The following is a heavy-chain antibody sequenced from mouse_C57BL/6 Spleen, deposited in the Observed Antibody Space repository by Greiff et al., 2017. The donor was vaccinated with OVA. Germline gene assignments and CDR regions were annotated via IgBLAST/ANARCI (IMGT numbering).Heavy chain of an antibody. CDR2: ISYDGSN. CDR3: AREGGVYDGYYWFAY. V-gene: IGHV3-6*01. J-gene: IGHJ3*01. Sequence: EVKLQESGPGLVKPSQSLSLTCSVTGYSITSGYYWNWIRQFPGNQLEWMGYISYDGSNNYNPSLKNRISITRDTSKNQFFLKLNSVTTEDTATYCCAREGGVYDGYYWFAYWGQGTLVTVSA. D-gene: IGHD2-3*01. CDR1: GYSITSGYY.